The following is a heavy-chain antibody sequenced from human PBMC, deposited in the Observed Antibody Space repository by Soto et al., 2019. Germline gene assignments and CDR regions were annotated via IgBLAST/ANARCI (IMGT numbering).Heavy chain of an antibody. J-gene: IGHJ2*01. CDR3: ARRSYDDVCGSYRDREDWYFDL. V-gene: IGHV2-26*01. Sequence: QVTLKESGPVLVKPTETLTLTCTVSGFSLSNARMGVSWIRQPPGKALEWLAHIFSNDEKSYSTSLKSRLTIAKDTSERQVVLTMTNMEPVDTATYYYARRSYDDVCGSYRDREDWYFDLWGRGTLVTVYS. CDR2: IFSNDEK. CDR1: GFSLSNARMG. D-gene: IGHD3-16*02.